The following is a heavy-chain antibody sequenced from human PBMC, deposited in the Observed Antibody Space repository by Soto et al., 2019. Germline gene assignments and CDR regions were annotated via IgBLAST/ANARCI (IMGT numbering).Heavy chain of an antibody. CDR3: ATGLTLPVRPSFDT. D-gene: IGHD2-21*02. V-gene: IGHV3-53*01. J-gene: IGHJ5*02. CDR2: IFSGDNT. Sequence: EVQLVESGGGLIQPEGSLRLSCAASGFTVSGNYITWVRQAPGKGLEWVSVIFSGDNTYYSDSVKGRFTISRDNSKNTVYLQMNRLRGDDTAVYFCATGLTLPVRPSFDTWGQGTLLTVSS. CDR1: GFTVSGNY.